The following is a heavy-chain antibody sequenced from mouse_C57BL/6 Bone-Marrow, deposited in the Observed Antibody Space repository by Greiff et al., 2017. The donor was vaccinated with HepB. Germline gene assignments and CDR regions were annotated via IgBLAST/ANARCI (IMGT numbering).Heavy chain of an antibody. CDR3: ARNYPYYSNYGGDYAMDY. CDR1: GYTFTSYW. CDR2: INPSNGGT. Sequence: QVQLKQPGTELVKPGASVKLSCKASGYTFTSYWMHWVKQRPGQGLEWIGNINPSNGGTNYNEKFKSKATLTVDKSSSTAYMQLSSLTSEDSAVYYCARNYPYYSNYGGDYAMDYWGQGTSVTVSS. V-gene: IGHV1-53*01. D-gene: IGHD2-5*01. J-gene: IGHJ4*01.